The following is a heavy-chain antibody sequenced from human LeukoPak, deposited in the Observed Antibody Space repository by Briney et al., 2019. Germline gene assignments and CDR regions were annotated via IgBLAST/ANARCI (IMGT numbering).Heavy chain of an antibody. D-gene: IGHD6-13*01. Sequence: SETRSLTCTVSGGSISSYYWSWIRQPPGKGLEWIGYIYYSGSTNYNPSLKSRVTISVDTSKNQFSLKLSSVTAADTAVYYCAREWGPWVAAGRGLPARRNWFDPWGQGTLVTVSS. CDR2: IYYSGST. J-gene: IGHJ5*02. V-gene: IGHV4-59*01. CDR3: AREWGPWVAAGRGLPARRNWFDP. CDR1: GGSISSYY.